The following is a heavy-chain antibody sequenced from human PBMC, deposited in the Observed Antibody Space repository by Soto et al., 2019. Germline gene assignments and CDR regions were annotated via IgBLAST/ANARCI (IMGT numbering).Heavy chain of an antibody. CDR1: GFTFSSYS. Sequence: EVQLVESGGGLVKPGGSLRLSCAASGFTFSSYSRNWVRQAPGKGLEWVSSISSSSSYIYYADSVKGRFTISRDNAKNSLYLQMNSLRAEDTAVYYCATLGYCSGGSCYDYWGQGTLVTVSS. V-gene: IGHV3-21*01. CDR3: ATLGYCSGGSCYDY. D-gene: IGHD2-15*01. CDR2: ISSSSSYI. J-gene: IGHJ4*02.